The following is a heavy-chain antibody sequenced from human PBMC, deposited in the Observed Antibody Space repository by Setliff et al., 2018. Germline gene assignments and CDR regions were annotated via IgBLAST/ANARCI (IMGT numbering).Heavy chain of an antibody. D-gene: IGHD3-3*01. CDR2: IFYNGAT. Sequence: PSETLSLTCSVSVVSFKSHYWSWIRQSPGKGLEWIGYIFYNGATDYNPSFKSRVTMSVDASQNQFSLKLSSVTAADTAVYYCARRYNFWSGYLDYWGQGTLVTVSS. CDR1: VVSFKSHY. CDR3: ARRYNFWSGYLDY. J-gene: IGHJ4*02. V-gene: IGHV4-59*11.